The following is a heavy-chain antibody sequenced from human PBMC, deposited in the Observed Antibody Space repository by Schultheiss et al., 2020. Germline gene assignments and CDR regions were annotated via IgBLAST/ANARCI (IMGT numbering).Heavy chain of an antibody. D-gene: IGHD3-10*01. V-gene: IGHV4-30-4*01. CDR3: ARVSLMGGSGRYYPDY. Sequence: SETLSLTCTVPGGSISSGDYYWSWIRQPPGKGLEWIGYIYYSGSTYYNPSLKSRVTISVDTSKNQFSLKLSSVTAADTAVYYCARVSLMGGSGRYYPDYWGQGTLVTVSS. J-gene: IGHJ4*02. CDR2: IYYSGST. CDR1: GGSISSGDYY.